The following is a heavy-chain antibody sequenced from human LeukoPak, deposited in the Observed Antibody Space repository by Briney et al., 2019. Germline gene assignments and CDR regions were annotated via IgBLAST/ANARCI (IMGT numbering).Heavy chain of an antibody. CDR1: GGSISSSNYY. J-gene: IGHJ6*03. CDR3: ARDRALVGANPPYYYYYMDV. D-gene: IGHD1-26*01. CDR2: IYYSGST. Sequence: PSETLSLTCTVSGGSISSSNYYWGWIRQPPGKGLEWIGSIYYSGSTYYSPSLKSRVTISVDTSKNQFSLKLSSVTAADTAVYYCARDRALVGANPPYYYYYMDVWGKGTTVTISS. V-gene: IGHV4-39*07.